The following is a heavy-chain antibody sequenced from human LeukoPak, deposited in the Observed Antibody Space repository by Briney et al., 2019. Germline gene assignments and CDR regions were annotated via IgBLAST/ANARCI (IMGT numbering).Heavy chain of an antibody. V-gene: IGHV4-38-2*02. Sequence: SQTLSLTCTVSGYSISSGYYWGWIRQPPGKGLEWIGSIYHSGSTYYNPSLKSRVTISVDTSKNQFSLKLSSVTAADTAVYYCARDRGPAAAIFDYWGQGTLVTVSS. CDR3: ARDRGPAAAIFDY. D-gene: IGHD2-2*01. CDR2: IYHSGST. J-gene: IGHJ4*02. CDR1: GYSISSGYY.